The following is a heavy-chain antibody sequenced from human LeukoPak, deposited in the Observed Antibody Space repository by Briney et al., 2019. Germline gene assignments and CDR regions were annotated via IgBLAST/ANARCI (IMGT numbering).Heavy chain of an antibody. J-gene: IGHJ4*02. CDR1: GYSFTSYW. CDR2: IYPGDSDT. V-gene: IGHV5-51*01. D-gene: IGHD3-3*01. CDR3: ARPSKNYDFWSGLPCY. Sequence: GESLKISCKGSGYSFTSYWIGWVRQMPGKGLEWMGIIYPGDSDTRYSPSFQGQVTISADKSISTAYLQWSSLKASDTAMYYCARPSKNYDFWSGLPCYWGQGTLVTVSS.